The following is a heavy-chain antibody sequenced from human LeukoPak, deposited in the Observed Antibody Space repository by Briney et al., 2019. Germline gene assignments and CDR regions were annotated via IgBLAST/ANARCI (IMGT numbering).Heavy chain of an antibody. Sequence: PSETLSLTCTVSGGSISSSSYYWGWIRQPPGTGLEWIGSIYYSGSTYYNPSLKSRVTISVDTSKNQFSLKLSSVTAADTAVYYCARGKARRRNYYGSGSYSSHFDYWGQGTLVTVSS. CDR1: GGSISSSSYY. CDR3: ARGKARRRNYYGSGSYSSHFDY. V-gene: IGHV4-39*07. CDR2: IYYSGST. D-gene: IGHD3-10*01. J-gene: IGHJ4*02.